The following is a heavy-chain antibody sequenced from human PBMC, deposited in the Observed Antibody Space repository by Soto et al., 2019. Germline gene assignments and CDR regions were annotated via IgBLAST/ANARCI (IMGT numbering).Heavy chain of an antibody. CDR1: GFTFSHYW. CDR2: INSDGSST. V-gene: IGHV3-74*01. CDR3: AREDSNYYDSSLLDD. Sequence: EVQLVQSGGGSVQPGGSLRLSCAASGFTFSHYWMHWVRQVPGKGLVWVSHINSDGSSTSYADSVKGRFTISRDNAKDTLYLQMRSRRAEDRAVYYCAREDSNYYDSSLLDDWGQGALVSVSS. D-gene: IGHD3-22*01. J-gene: IGHJ4*02.